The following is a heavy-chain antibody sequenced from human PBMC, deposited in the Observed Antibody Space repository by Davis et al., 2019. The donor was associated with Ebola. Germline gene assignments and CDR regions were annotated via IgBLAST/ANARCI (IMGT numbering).Heavy chain of an antibody. CDR1: GFTFYRYE. CDR2: ISVSATST. CDR3: ARDAFSLSRYDTEDH. V-gene: IGHV3-48*03. D-gene: IGHD3-9*01. J-gene: IGHJ4*02. Sequence: GGSLRLSCAASGFTFYRYEMNWVRQAPGKGLEWVSYISVSATSTFYADSVKGRFTISRDNARDSLYLQMDSLRVEDTAIYYCARDAFSLSRYDTEDHWGQGTLVTVSS.